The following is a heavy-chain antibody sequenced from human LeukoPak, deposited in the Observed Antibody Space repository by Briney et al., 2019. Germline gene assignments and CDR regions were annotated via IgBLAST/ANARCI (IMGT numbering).Heavy chain of an antibody. J-gene: IGHJ4*02. CDR1: GGSISSYY. Sequence: SETLSLTCTVSGGSISSYYWSWIRQPPGKGLEWIGYIYYSGSTNYNPSLKSRVTISVDTSKNQFSLKLSSVTAADTAVYYCARLREGLLDYWGQGTLVTVSS. CDR2: IYYSGST. V-gene: IGHV4-59*08. CDR3: ARLREGLLDY.